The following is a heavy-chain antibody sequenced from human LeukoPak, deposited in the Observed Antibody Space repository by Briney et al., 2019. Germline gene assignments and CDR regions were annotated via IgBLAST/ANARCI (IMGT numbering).Heavy chain of an antibody. CDR1: GVSVSSGIYY. D-gene: IGHD3-22*01. V-gene: IGHV4-61*01. J-gene: IGHJ4*02. CDR3: ARRVSSGYSDY. Sequence: PSETLSLTCTVSGVSVSSGIYYWSWIRQPPGKGLEWIGYIYYSGSTNYNPSLKSRVTISIDTSKNQFSLKLSSVTAADTALYYCARRVSSGYSDYWGQGTLVTVSS. CDR2: IYYSGST.